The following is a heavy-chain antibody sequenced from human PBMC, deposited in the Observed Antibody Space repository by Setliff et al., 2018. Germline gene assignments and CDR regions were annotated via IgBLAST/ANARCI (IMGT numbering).Heavy chain of an antibody. CDR2: IYSSGGS. D-gene: IGHD6-13*01. Sequence: LSLTCTVSGDSISSGNYFWSWIRQHPAKGLEWIGYIYSSGGSYYNPSLKSRVTISIDRSKNQFFLEVTSVTAADTAVYYCARFAGSSWVDYWGQGTLVTVSS. CDR3: ARFAGSSWVDY. J-gene: IGHJ4*02. V-gene: IGHV4-31*03. CDR1: GDSISSGNYF.